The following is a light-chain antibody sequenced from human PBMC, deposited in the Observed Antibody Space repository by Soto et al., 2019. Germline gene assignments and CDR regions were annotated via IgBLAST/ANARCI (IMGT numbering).Light chain of an antibody. Sequence: EIVLTQSPGTLSLSPGESATLSCRATQSVSSSFLAWYQQKPGQAPRLLICGASTRATGISDRFSGSGSGADFTLTISRLEPEDFAVYYCQLYGSSPLTFGPGTKVDIK. V-gene: IGKV3-20*01. CDR2: GAS. CDR1: QSVSSSF. CDR3: QLYGSSPLT. J-gene: IGKJ3*01.